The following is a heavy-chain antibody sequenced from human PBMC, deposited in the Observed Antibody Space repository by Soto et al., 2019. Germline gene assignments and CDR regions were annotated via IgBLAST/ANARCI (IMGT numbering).Heavy chain of an antibody. J-gene: IGHJ6*02. D-gene: IGHD2-15*01. CDR2: ISGTSSYT. CDR3: ARDGSPSSGRYFRNCCYYYGMDG. V-gene: IGHV3-11*06. CDR1: GFTFSASY. Sequence: PGGSLRLSCSASGFTFSASYMSWVRQAPGKGLEWISYISGTSSYTTYADSVKGRFTISRDNAKNSLYLQMDSLRVEDTAVYYCARDGSPSSGRYFRNCCYYYGMDGWGQGSTGTVSS.